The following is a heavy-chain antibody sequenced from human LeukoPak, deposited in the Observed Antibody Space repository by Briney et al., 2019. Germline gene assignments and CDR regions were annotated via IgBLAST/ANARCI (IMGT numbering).Heavy chain of an antibody. CDR1: GFTFSSYA. J-gene: IGHJ4*02. CDR2: ISGSGGST. V-gene: IGHV3-23*01. CDR3: AKDLRAFIAAAGTPGY. D-gene: IGHD6-13*01. Sequence: GGSLRLSCAASGFTFSSYAMSWVRQAPGKGLEWVSAISGSGGSTYYADSVKGRFTISRDNSKNTLYLQMNSLRAEDTAVYYCAKDLRAFIAAAGTPGYWGQGTLVTVSS.